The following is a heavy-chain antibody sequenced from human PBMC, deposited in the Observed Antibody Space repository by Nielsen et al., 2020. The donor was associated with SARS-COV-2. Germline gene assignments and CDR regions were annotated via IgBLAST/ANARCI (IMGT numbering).Heavy chain of an antibody. CDR3: ARADGSYYYGMDV. D-gene: IGHD2-15*01. J-gene: IGHJ6*02. CDR1: GGSISSYY. Sequence: SETLSLTCTASGGSISSYYWSWIRQPPGKGLEWIGYIYYSGSTNYNPSLKSRVTISVDTSKNQFSLKLSSVTAADTAVYYCARADGSYYYGMDVWGQGTTVTVSS. V-gene: IGHV4-59*13. CDR2: IYYSGST.